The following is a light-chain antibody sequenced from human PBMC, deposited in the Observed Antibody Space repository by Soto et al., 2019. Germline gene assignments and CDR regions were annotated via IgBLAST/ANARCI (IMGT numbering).Light chain of an antibody. CDR1: QTVSGNS. J-gene: IGKJ2*01. V-gene: IGKV3-20*01. Sequence: EIVMTQSPATLSLSPGDRATLSCRASQTVSGNSLAWYQQKPGQAPRLLIYGASSRATGVPDRFSGSGFGTDFTLTISSLEPEDFAVFYCQQYGRSPYTFGLGTKLEIK. CDR3: QQYGRSPYT. CDR2: GAS.